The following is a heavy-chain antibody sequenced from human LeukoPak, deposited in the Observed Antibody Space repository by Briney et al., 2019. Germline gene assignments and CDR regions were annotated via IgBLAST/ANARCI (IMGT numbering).Heavy chain of an antibody. J-gene: IGHJ5*02. CDR1: GYTFTSYD. V-gene: IGHV1-8*03. D-gene: IGHD6-19*01. CDR2: MNPNSGNT. CDR3: ARDRRLFTAVAGKGWLEP. Sequence: GASVKVSCKASGYTFTSYDINWVRQATGQGLEWMGWMNPNSGNTGYAQKFQGRVTITRNTSINTAYMELSSLTSEDTAMYYCARDRRLFTAVAGKGWLEPWGQGTLVTVSS.